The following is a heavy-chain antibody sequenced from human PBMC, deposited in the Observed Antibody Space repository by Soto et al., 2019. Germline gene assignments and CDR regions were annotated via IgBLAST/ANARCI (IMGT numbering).Heavy chain of an antibody. CDR1: GFIFSRYA. CDR2: ISSRGDRT. Sequence: GVLRLSCAGSGFIFSRYAMNWVRQAPGKGLEWVSIISSRGDRTSYAESVKGRFTISRDDSKNTLFLHMNSLWAEDTAVYYCAKETGYSYGFQPNALDVWGQGTTVTVSS. J-gene: IGHJ6*02. V-gene: IGHV3-23*01. CDR3: AKETGYSYGFQPNALDV. D-gene: IGHD5-18*01.